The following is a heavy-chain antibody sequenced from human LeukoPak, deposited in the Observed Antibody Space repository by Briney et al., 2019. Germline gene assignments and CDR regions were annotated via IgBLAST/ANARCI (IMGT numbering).Heavy chain of an antibody. CDR2: INSDGSST. V-gene: IGHV3-74*01. CDR1: GFTFSSYW. Sequence: GSLRLSCAASGFTFSSYWMHWVRQAPGKGLVWVSRINSDGSSTSYADSVKGRFTISRDNAKNTLYLQMNSLRAEDTAVYYCAKDRSMVATAKDYWGQGTLVTVSS. CDR3: AKDRSMVATAKDY. D-gene: IGHD5-12*01. J-gene: IGHJ4*02.